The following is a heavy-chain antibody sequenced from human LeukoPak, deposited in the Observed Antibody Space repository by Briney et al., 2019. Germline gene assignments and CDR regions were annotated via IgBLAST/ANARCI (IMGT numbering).Heavy chain of an antibody. D-gene: IGHD4-17*01. CDR2: IPYRGSDN. V-gene: IGHV3-30*02. J-gene: IGHJ4*02. Sequence: GGSLRLSCAVSGFTVSGNYMSWVRQAPGKGLEWVAFIPYRGSDNNYAASVKGRFTISRDNSRNTLYLQMNSLRLEDTAVYYCVKDRHGHYALDYCGQGTLVTVSS. CDR3: VKDRHGHYALDY. CDR1: GFTVSGNY.